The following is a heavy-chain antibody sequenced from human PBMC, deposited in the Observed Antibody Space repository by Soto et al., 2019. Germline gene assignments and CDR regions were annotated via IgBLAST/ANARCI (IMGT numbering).Heavy chain of an antibody. Sequence: HPGGSLRLSCVASGFTVNSNYMSWVRQAPGKGLEWVSVIYSDGSTYYADSVKGRFIISRDNSNNTLYFQMNSLRAEDTAVYYCATLTKYDILTGFYPCWGQGTLVTVSS. CDR3: ATLTKYDILTGFYPC. V-gene: IGHV3-66*01. D-gene: IGHD3-9*01. CDR1: GFTVNSNY. CDR2: IYSDGST. J-gene: IGHJ4*02.